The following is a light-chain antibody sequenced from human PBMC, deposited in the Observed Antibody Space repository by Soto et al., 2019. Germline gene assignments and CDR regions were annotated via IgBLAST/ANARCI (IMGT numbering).Light chain of an antibody. V-gene: IGLV2-14*01. CDR3: ASFRSGTILV. CDR1: RSDIGDSNF. J-gene: IGLJ1*01. CDR2: EVS. Sequence: QSALTQPASVSGSPGQSVTISCTGPRSDIGDSNFISWYQHSPGKAPRLLIYEVSSRPSGVSKRSSGSKAGNTASLTISGLLDDDEADYFCASFRSGTILVFGSGTKVTVL.